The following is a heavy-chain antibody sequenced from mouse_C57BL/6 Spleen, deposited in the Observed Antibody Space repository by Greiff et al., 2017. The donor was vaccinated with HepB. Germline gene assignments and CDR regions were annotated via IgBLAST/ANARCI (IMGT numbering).Heavy chain of an antibody. V-gene: IGHV1-19*01. CDR3: ARRDYYGNYAMDY. J-gene: IGHJ4*01. Sequence: EVQLQQSGPVLVKPGASVKMSCKASGYTFTDYYMNWVKQSHGKSLEWIGVINPYNGGTSYNQKFKGKATLTVDKSSSTAYMELNSLTSEDSAVYDCARRDYYGNYAMDYWGQGTSVTVSS. CDR1: GYTFTDYY. D-gene: IGHD1-1*01. CDR2: INPYNGGT.